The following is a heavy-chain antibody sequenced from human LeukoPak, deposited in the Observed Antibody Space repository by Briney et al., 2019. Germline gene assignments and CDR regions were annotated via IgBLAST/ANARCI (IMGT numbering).Heavy chain of an antibody. CDR3: ARGQEWELLEGPFDY. J-gene: IGHJ4*02. D-gene: IGHD1-26*01. V-gene: IGHV3-48*03. Sequence: GGSLRLSCAASGFTFSSYEMNWVRQAPGKGLEWVSYISSSGSTIYYADSVKGRFTISRDNAKNSLYLQMNSLRAEDTAVYYCARGQEWELLEGPFDYWGQGTLVTVSS. CDR2: ISSSGSTI. CDR1: GFTFSSYE.